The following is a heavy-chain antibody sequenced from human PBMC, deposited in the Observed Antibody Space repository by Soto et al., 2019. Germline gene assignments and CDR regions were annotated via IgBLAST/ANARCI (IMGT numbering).Heavy chain of an antibody. J-gene: IGHJ6*02. Sequence: EVQVVESGGGLVQPGGSLKLSGVASGFTFSNYWMSWVRQSPGKGLEWVANIKKDGSDKNYVDSVEGRFSIFRDNAKNSLHLQMYGLRAEDTAVYYCERYLGTALVGCDYGMDVWGQGTTVTFSS. CDR3: ERYLGTALVGCDYGMDV. V-gene: IGHV3-7*01. CDR1: GFTFSNYW. CDR2: IKKDGSDK. D-gene: IGHD5-12*01.